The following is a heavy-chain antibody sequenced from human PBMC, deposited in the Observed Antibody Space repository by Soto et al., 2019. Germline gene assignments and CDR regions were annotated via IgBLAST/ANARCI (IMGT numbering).Heavy chain of an antibody. CDR3: ARESEDLTSNFDY. V-gene: IGHV3-21*01. CDR2: ISSTTNYI. J-gene: IGHJ4*02. CDR1: GFTFTRYS. Sequence: GGSLRLSCAASGFTFTRYSMNWVRQAPGKGLEWVSSISSTTNYIYYADSMKGRFTVSRDNAKNSVYLEMNSLSAEDTAVYYCARESEDLTSNFDYWGRGTLVTVSS.